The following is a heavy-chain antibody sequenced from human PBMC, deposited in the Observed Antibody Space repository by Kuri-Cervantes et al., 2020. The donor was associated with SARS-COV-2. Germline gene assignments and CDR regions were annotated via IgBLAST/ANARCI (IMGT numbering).Heavy chain of an antibody. V-gene: IGHV3-23*01. CDR1: GFTFSSYE. CDR2: ISGSGGST. Sequence: GGSLRLSCAASGFTFSSYEMNWVRQAPGKGLEWVSAISGSGGSTYYADSVKGRFTISRDNSKNTLYLQMNSLRAEDTAVYYCAKDPGYYDSSGYYYFDYWGQEPWSPSPQ. D-gene: IGHD3-22*01. CDR3: AKDPGYYDSSGYYYFDY. J-gene: IGHJ4*01.